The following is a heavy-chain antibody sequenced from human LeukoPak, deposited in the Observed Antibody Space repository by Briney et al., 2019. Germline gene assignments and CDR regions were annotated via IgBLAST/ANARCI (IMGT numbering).Heavy chain of an antibody. V-gene: IGHV3-30*18. CDR2: ISYDGSNK. D-gene: IGHD4-17*01. CDR1: GFTFSSYG. Sequence: GGSLRLSCAAYGFTFSSYGIHWDRQAPGKGLEWVAVISYDGSNKYYADSVKGRFTISRDNSKNTLYLQMNSLRAEDTAVYYCAKDYVHGDLLRIYYYYDGMDVWGQGTTVTVSS. CDR3: AKDYVHGDLLRIYYYYDGMDV. J-gene: IGHJ6*02.